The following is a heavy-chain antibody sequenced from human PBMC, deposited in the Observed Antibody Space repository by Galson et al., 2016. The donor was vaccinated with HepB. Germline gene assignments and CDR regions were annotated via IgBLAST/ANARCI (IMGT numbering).Heavy chain of an antibody. Sequence: SVKVSCKASGYTFTRHYMHWVRQAPGQGLEWMGIINPSGGSTTYAQRFQGRVTTSRDTSTSTVYMELSSLRSEDTAVYYCARDRIDIVEARLDYWGQGTLVTVSS. CDR1: GYTFTRHY. CDR3: ARDRIDIVEARLDY. D-gene: IGHD5-12*01. V-gene: IGHV1-46*01. J-gene: IGHJ4*02. CDR2: INPSGGST.